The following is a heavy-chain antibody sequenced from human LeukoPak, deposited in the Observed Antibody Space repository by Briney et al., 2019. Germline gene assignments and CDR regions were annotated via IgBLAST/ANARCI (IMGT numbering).Heavy chain of an antibody. V-gene: IGHV1-2*02. J-gene: IGHJ4*02. D-gene: IGHD2-2*01. CDR2: INPNSGGT. Sequence: ASVKVSCKASGYTFTGYYMHWVRQAPGQGLEWMGWINPNSGGTNYAQKFQGRVTMTRDTSISTAYMELSGLGSDDTAVYYCARDSEKLRFVVVPAAVDYWSQGTLVTVSS. CDR3: ARDSEKLRFVVVPAAVDY. CDR1: GYTFTGYY.